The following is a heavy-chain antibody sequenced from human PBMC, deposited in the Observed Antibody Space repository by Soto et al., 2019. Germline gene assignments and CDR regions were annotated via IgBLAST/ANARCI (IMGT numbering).Heavy chain of an antibody. CDR2: IKDGGRT. J-gene: IGHJ4*02. Sequence: QVQLQQWGAGLLKPSETLSLNCAVNGGSLSGYYWSWIRQPPGKGLEWIGEIKDGGRTNSSPSLNSRATISSEAANDRFSRRMYSVTAADTGVYHCARGQDGVVATHWDQGTLVTVSS. V-gene: IGHV4-34*01. CDR1: GGSLSGYY. D-gene: IGHD5-12*01. CDR3: ARGQDGVVATH.